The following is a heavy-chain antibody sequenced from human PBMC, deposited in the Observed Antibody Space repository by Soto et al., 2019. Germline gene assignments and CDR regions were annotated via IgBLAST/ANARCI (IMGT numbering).Heavy chain of an antibody. Sequence: LRLSFPASGFTFSSYDMHWVRQATGKGLEWVSAIGTAGDTYYPGSVNGRFTISRENAKNSLYLQMNSLRAGDTAVYYCARGHSIAAAGILSERWGKGNIVNVSS. CDR2: IGTAGDT. V-gene: IGHV3-13*01. D-gene: IGHD6-13*01. CDR1: GFTFSSYD. J-gene: IGHJ4*02. CDR3: ARGHSIAAAGILSER.